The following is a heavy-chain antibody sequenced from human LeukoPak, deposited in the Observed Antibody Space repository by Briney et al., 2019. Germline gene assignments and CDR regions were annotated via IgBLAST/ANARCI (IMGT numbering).Heavy chain of an antibody. V-gene: IGHV4-4*07. CDR3: ARGGDILGAFDY. Sequence: PSETLSLTCTVSGGSISSYYWSWIRQPAGKGLERIGRIYTSGSTNYNPSVNSRVTMSVDTSTNQFSLKLSTVTAADTAVYYCARGGDILGAFDYWGQGTLVTVSS. CDR2: IYTSGST. J-gene: IGHJ4*02. CDR1: GGSISSYY. D-gene: IGHD3-16*01.